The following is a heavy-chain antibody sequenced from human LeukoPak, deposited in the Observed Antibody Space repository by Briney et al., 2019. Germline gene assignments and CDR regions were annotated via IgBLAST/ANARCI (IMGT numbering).Heavy chain of an antibody. CDR2: IIPILGIA. CDR1: GGTFSSYA. V-gene: IGHV1-69*04. D-gene: IGHD5-12*01. J-gene: IGHJ4*02. CDR3: ASSGYDSFVGLDY. Sequence: LVKVSCKASGGTFSSYAISWVRQAPGQGLEWMGRIIPILGIANYAQKFQGRVTITADKSTSTAYMELSSLRSEDTAVYYCASSGYDSFVGLDYWGQGTLVTVSS.